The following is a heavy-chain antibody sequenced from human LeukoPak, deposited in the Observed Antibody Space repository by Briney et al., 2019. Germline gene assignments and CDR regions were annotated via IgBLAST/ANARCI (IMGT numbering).Heavy chain of an antibody. CDR3: ARDPGSSDY. J-gene: IGHJ4*02. CDR2: IKQDGSEK. CDR1: GFTFSSFW. V-gene: IGHV3-7*04. Sequence: PGGSLRLSCAGSGFTFSSFWMTWVPQAPGQGLKWVANIKQDGSEKYYVDSVKGRFTISRDNAKSSLYLQMDSLRAEDTAVYYCARDPGSSDYWGQGTLVTVYS. D-gene: IGHD3-10*01.